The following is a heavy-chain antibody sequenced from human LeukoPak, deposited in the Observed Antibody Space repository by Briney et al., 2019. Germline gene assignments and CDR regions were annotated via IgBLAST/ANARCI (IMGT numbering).Heavy chain of an antibody. CDR2: IIPIFGTA. CDR1: GGTFSSYA. CDR3: ARIGYYDSSGYYSQGLDP. V-gene: IGHV1-69*05. D-gene: IGHD3-22*01. J-gene: IGHJ5*02. Sequence: SVKVSCKASGGTFSSYAISWVRQAPGQGLEWMGGIIPIFGTANYAHKFQGRVTITTDESTSTAYMELSSLRSEDTSVYYCARIGYYDSSGYYSQGLDPWGQGTLVTVSS.